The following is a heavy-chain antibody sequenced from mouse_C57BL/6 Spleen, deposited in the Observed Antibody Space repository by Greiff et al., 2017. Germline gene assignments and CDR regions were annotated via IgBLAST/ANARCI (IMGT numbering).Heavy chain of an antibody. CDR1: GFTFSDYG. J-gene: IGHJ4*01. CDR2: ISSGSSTI. CDR3: ARTVVDAMDY. Sequence: EVKLMESGGGLVKPGGSLKLSCAASGFTFSDYGMHWVRQAPEKGLEWVAYISSGSSTIYYAATVKGRFTISRDNAKNTLFLQMTSLRSEDTAMYYWARTVVDAMDYWGQGTSGTVSS. V-gene: IGHV5-17*01. D-gene: IGHD1-1*01.